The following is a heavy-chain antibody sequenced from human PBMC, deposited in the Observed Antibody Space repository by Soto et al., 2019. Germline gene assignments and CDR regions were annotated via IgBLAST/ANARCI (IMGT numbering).Heavy chain of an antibody. Sequence: QLQLQESGPGLVKPSETLSLTCTVSGVSISGTSYYWGWIRQTPAKGLEWIGTIYYSGETFYNPSLKSRVTISIDTSKNHFSLNLTSVTAADTAIYYCAIHGSFWGQGALVTVSS. CDR1: GVSISGTSYY. V-gene: IGHV4-39*01. J-gene: IGHJ1*01. CDR2: IYYSGET. CDR3: AIHGSF. D-gene: IGHD3-16*02.